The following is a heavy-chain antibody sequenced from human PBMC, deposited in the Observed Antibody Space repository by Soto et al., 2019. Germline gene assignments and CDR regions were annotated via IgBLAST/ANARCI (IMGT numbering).Heavy chain of an antibody. CDR2: ISGSGGST. CDR3: AKDLSFGKGSSWYVDY. J-gene: IGHJ4*02. V-gene: IGHV3-23*01. D-gene: IGHD6-13*01. Sequence: PGGSLRLSCAASGFTFSSYAMSWVRQAPGKGLEWVSAISGSGGSTYYADSVKGRFTISRDNSKNTLYLQMNSLRAEDTAVYYCAKDLSFGKGSSWYVDYWGQGTLVTVSS. CDR1: GFTFSSYA.